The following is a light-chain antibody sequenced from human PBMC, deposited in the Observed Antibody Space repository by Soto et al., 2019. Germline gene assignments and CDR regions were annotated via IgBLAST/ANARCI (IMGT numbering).Light chain of an antibody. V-gene: IGKV3-20*01. CDR2: GAS. CDR1: QSVYTNY. Sequence: ESVLTQSPGTLSLSPGERATLSCRASQSVYTNYLAWYQQKPGQAPRLLIYGASRRATGIPDRFSGSGSGTDFTLTISRLEPEDFAVYYCQHYDSSPPVYTFGQGTKLEIK. CDR3: QHYDSSPPVYT. J-gene: IGKJ2*01.